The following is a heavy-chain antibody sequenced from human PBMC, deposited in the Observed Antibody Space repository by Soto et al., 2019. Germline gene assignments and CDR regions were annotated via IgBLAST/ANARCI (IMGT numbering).Heavy chain of an antibody. CDR2: ISWNSGSI. CDR1: GFTFDDYG. CDR3: AKVSTTHTFGPLDP. Sequence: GGSLRLSCAASGFTFDDYGMHWVRQAPGKGLEWVSGISWNSGSIGYADSVKGRFIISRDNAKNSVYLQMNNLRPEDTAFYFCAKVSTTHTFGPLDPWGQGTLVTVSS. V-gene: IGHV3-9*01. D-gene: IGHD1-1*01. J-gene: IGHJ5*02.